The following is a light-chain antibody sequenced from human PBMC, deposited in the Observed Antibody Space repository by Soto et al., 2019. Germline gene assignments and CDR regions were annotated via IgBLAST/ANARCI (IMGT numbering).Light chain of an antibody. V-gene: IGKV3-20*01. CDR3: QQYGSSPRT. Sequence: IVLKNFPAALSVSPGERATLSCRASQSVSSSYLAWYQQKPGQAPRLLIYGASSRATGIPDRFSGSGSGTDFTLTISRLEPEDFAVYYCQQYGSSPRTFGQLSNVDIK. CDR2: GAS. J-gene: IGKJ1*01. CDR1: QSVSSSY.